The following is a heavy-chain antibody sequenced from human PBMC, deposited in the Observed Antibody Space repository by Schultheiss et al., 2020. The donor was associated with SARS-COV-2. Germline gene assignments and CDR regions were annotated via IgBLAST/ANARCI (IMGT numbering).Heavy chain of an antibody. D-gene: IGHD4-17*01. V-gene: IGHV1-3*04. Sequence: ASVKVSCKASGYTFTDYAIHWVRQAPGQGLEWMGWIAIGNGNTKYSQHFQGRVTITADESTSTAYMELSSLRSEDTAVYYCARVAYGDYGSVWGQGTLVTVSS. J-gene: IGHJ4*02. CDR1: GYTFTDYA. CDR3: ARVAYGDYGSV. CDR2: IAIGNGNT.